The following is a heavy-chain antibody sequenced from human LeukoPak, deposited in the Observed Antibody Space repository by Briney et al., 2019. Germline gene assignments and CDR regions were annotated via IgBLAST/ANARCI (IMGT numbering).Heavy chain of an antibody. CDR1: GFTFSSYA. J-gene: IGHJ4*02. Sequence: GGSLRLSCAASGFTFSSYAMHWVRQAPGKGLEWVAVISYDGSNKYYADSVKGRFTISRDNSKNTLYLQMNSLRAEDTAVYYCARDLVVVPAGPVGFDYWGQGTLVTASS. V-gene: IGHV3-30*04. CDR3: ARDLVVVPAGPVGFDY. CDR2: ISYDGSNK. D-gene: IGHD2-2*01.